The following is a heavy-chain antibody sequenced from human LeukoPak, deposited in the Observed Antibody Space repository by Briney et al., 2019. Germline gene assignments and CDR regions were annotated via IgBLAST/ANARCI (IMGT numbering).Heavy chain of an antibody. V-gene: IGHV3-21*05. CDR3: ARAAGYYFDY. J-gene: IGHJ4*02. CDR1: GFTFKSYS. CDR2: ITSTSGDM. Sequence: GGSLRLSCAASGFTFKSYSMNWVRQAPGKGLEWVAFITSTSGDMFYADSVKGRFTISRDNAKNSLYLQMDSLRAEDTAVYYCARAAGYYFDYWGQGCLVTVS.